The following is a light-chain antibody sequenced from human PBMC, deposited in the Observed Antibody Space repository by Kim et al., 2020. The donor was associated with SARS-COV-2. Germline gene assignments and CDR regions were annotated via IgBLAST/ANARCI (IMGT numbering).Light chain of an antibody. CDR2: GAS. V-gene: IGKV3-20*01. CDR1: HAVSSSF. Sequence: EIVLTQSPGTLSLSPGERATLSCRASHAVSSSFLAWYQLESGQAPRLLTYGASSRATGSRDRFSGSGSGTDFTITISRLEPEDFAVYYFQEYGSSPPYTFGQGAKLEI. CDR3: QEYGSSPPYT. J-gene: IGKJ2*01.